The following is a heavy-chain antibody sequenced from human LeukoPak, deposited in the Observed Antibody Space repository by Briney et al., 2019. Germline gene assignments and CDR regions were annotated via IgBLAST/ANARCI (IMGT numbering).Heavy chain of an antibody. CDR3: ARHGDCSSTSCYAESDWFDP. V-gene: IGHV4-39*01. CDR2: IYYSGST. D-gene: IGHD2-2*01. Sequence: SETLSLTCTVSGGSISSSSYYGGWIRQPPGKGREWFGSIYYSGSTYYNPSLKRRATISVNTSKNQFSLKLSSVTAADTAVYCCARHGDCSSTSCYAESDWFDPWGQGTLVSVSS. CDR1: GGSISSSSYY. J-gene: IGHJ5*02.